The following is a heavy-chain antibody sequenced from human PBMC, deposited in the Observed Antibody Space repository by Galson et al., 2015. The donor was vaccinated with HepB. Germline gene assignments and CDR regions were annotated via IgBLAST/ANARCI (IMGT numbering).Heavy chain of an antibody. J-gene: IGHJ6*03. CDR3: ARGRGSRAYYDYYMDV. V-gene: IGHV3-74*01. Sequence: SLRLSCAASGFPFSDYWMHWVRQVPGKGLVWVSNSKGGETNRRYADSVKGRFTISRDNAKNTVYLQMDSLRAEDTAVYYCARGRGSRAYYDYYMDVWGKGTTVTVSS. CDR1: GFPFSDYW. D-gene: IGHD3-16*01. CDR2: SKGGETNR.